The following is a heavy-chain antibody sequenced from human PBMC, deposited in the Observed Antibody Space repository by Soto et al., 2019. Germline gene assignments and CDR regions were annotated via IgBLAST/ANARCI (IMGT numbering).Heavy chain of an antibody. Sequence: SETLSLTCTVSGGSITTYQWSLIRQPPGKGLEWIGGYSGFTNYNPSLESRATISVDHSKNQFFLTLRSVTAADTAVYYCARHYAVVLYYFDYWGPGTLVTVSS. CDR2: YSGFT. CDR1: GGSITTYQ. J-gene: IGHJ4*02. CDR3: ARHYAVVLYYFDY. D-gene: IGHD2-21*01. V-gene: IGHV4-59*01.